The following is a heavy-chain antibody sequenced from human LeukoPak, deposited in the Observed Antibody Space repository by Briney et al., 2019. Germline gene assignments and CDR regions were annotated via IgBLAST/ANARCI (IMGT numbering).Heavy chain of an antibody. CDR1: GVSFSGYY. J-gene: IGHJ6*04. CDR2: INHSGST. CDR3: ARGRRITMVRGVRGGLDV. V-gene: IGHV4-34*01. Sequence: SETLSLTCAVYGVSFSGYYWSWIRQPPGKGLEWIGEINHSGSTNYNPSLKSRVTISVDTSKNQFSLKLSSVTAADTAVYYCARGRRITMVRGVRGGLDVWGKGTTVTVSS. D-gene: IGHD3-10*01.